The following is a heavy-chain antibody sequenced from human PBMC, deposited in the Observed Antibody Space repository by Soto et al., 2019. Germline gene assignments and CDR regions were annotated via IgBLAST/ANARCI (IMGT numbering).Heavy chain of an antibody. J-gene: IGHJ5*02. V-gene: IGHV4-34*01. D-gene: IGHD2-15*01. CDR1: GGSFSGYY. CDR2: INHSGST. Sequence: QVQLQQWGAGLLKPSETLSLTCVVYGGSFSGYYWSWIRQPPGKGLEWIGEINHSGSTNYNPSLKGRGTRSVDTSKNQFSLKLSSVTAADTAVYYCARGFRFCSGGSCYSGWFDPWGQGTLVTVSS. CDR3: ARGFRFCSGGSCYSGWFDP.